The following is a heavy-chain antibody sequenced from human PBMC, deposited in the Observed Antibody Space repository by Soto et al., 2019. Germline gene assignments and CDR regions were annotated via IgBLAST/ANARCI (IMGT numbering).Heavy chain of an antibody. CDR2: MNSDGSTT. J-gene: IGHJ4*02. V-gene: IGHV3-74*01. CDR3: ATAEVDY. CDR1: GFTFANHW. Sequence: EAQLVESGGGLVQPGGSLRLSCAVSGFTFANHWMHWVRQAPGKGLEWVSRMNSDGSTTDYADSVKGRFTVSRDNAKNTLYLQMNSLRAEDTAVYYCATAEVDYWGPGTLVTVSS.